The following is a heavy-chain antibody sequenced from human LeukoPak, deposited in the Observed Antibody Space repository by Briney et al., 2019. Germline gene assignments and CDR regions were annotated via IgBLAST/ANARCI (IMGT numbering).Heavy chain of an antibody. CDR2: ISDNGGST. CDR3: ARAPTPMTTVTTLGY. J-gene: IGHJ4*02. D-gene: IGHD4-17*01. V-gene: IGHV3-23*01. Sequence: PGGSLRLSCAASGFTFDSYAMSWVRQAPGRGLERVSVISDNGGSTYYADSVKGRFTISRDNSKNTLYLQMNSLRPEDTAVYYCARAPTPMTTVTTLGYWGQGTLVTVSS. CDR1: GFTFDSYA.